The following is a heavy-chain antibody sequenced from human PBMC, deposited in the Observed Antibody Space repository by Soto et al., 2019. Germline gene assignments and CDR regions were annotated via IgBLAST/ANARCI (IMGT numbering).Heavy chain of an antibody. CDR3: ARGIAPYYFDY. D-gene: IGHD6-13*01. CDR1: GYTFTSYA. CDR2: INAGNGNT. J-gene: IGHJ4*02. Sequence: VKVSCKASGYTFTSYAMHWVRQAPGQRLEWMGWINAGNGNTKYSQKFQGRVTFTRDTSASTAYMELSSLRSEDTAVYYCARGIAPYYFDYWGQGTLVTVSS. V-gene: IGHV1-3*01.